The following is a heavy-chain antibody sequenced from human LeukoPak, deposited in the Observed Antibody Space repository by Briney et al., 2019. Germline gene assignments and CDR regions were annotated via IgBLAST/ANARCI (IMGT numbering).Heavy chain of an antibody. CDR3: ARYRSSGYVGK. J-gene: IGHJ4*02. V-gene: IGHV4-34*01. Sequence: PSETLSLTCAVYGGSFSEYYWGWIRQPPGKGLDWIGEMTHSGSSDYNPSLKSRVTISVDTSKNQFSLKLRSVTAEDTAVYYCARYRSSGYVGKWGQGTQVTVSP. CDR2: MTHSGSS. CDR1: GGSFSEYY. D-gene: IGHD3-22*01.